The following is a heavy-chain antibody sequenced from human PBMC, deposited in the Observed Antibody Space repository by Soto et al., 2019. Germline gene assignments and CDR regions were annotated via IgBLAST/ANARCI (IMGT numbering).Heavy chain of an antibody. D-gene: IGHD3-10*01. V-gene: IGHV1-3*01. CDR3: ARAYGDYYGMDV. CDR1: GYTFTSYA. J-gene: IGHJ6*02. CDR2: INAGNGNT. Sequence: QVQLVQSGAEVKKPGASVKVSCKASGYTFTSYAMHWVHQAPGQRLEWMGWINAGNGNTKYSQKFQGRVTITRDTSASTAYMELSSLRSEDTAVYYCARAYGDYYGMDVWGQGTTVTVSS.